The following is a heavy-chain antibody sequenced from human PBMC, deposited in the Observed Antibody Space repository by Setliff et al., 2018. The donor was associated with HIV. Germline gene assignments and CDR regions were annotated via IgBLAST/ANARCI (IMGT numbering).Heavy chain of an antibody. Sequence: RGESLKISCRAFGNSFDNHWIAWVRQMPGKGPEWMGFIYTGDSGTKYSPAFQGRVTISADKSIKTTYLQWTSLQSSDTAMYYCARHQVAMSMLVVQDPGPFDSWGQGTRVTVS. CDR2: IYTGDSGT. CDR1: GNSFDNHW. J-gene: IGHJ3*02. V-gene: IGHV5-51*01. D-gene: IGHD3-10*02. CDR3: ARHQVAMSMLVVQDPGPFDS.